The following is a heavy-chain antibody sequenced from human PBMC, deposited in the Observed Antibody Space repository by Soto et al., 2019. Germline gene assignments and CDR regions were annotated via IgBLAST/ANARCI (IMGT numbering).Heavy chain of an antibody. J-gene: IGHJ3*02. CDR3: ARSVAGTTAYAFDI. CDR2: LSGGGGDT. D-gene: IGHD6-19*01. CDR1: GFTFSSYA. V-gene: IGHV3-23*01. Sequence: GGSLRLSCAASGFTFSSYAMSWVRQAPGKGLEWVSALSGGGGDTFYADSVKGRFTISRDNSKNTLFLQMNSLRAEDTAVYYCARSVAGTTAYAFDIWGQGTMVTVSS.